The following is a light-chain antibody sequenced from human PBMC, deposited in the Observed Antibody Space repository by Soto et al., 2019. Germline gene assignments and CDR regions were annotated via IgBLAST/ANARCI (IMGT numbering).Light chain of an antibody. Sequence: TLSVSPGERATLSCRASQSVSSNLAWYQQKPGQAPRLLIYGASTRATGIPARFSGSGSGTEFTLTISSLQSEDFAVYYCQQCNNWPWTFGQGTKVDIK. J-gene: IGKJ1*01. CDR1: QSVSSN. CDR3: QQCNNWPWT. V-gene: IGKV3-15*01. CDR2: GAS.